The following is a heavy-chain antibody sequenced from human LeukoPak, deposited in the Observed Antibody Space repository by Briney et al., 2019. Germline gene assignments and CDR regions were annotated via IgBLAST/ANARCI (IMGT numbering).Heavy chain of an antibody. CDR2: ISGSGDST. J-gene: IGHJ4*02. Sequence: GGSLRLSCAASGFTFSSSAMNWVRQAPGKGLEWVSTISGSGDSTYYADFVKGRFTISRDNSKNTLYLQMNSLRAEDTAVYYCATDQGITNYWGQGTLVTVSS. CDR3: ATDQGITNY. V-gene: IGHV3-23*01. CDR1: GFTFSSSA. D-gene: IGHD1-14*01.